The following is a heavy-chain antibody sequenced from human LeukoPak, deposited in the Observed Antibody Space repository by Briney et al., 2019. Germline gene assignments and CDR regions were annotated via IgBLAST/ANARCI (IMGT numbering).Heavy chain of an antibody. CDR3: AELGITMIGGV. J-gene: IGHJ6*04. CDR1: GFTFSSYE. D-gene: IGHD3-10*02. CDR2: ISSSGGTI. Sequence: GGSLRLSCAASGFTFSSYEMNWVRQAPGKGLEWVSYISSSGGTIYYADSVKGRFTTSRDNAKNSLYLQMNSLRAEYTAVYYCAELGITMIGGVWGKGTTVTISS. V-gene: IGHV3-48*03.